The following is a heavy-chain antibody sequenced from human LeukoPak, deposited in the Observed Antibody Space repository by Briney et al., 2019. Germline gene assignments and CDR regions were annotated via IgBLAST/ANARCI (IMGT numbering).Heavy chain of an antibody. D-gene: IGHD3-3*01. Sequence: GGSLRLSCAASGFTFSSYGMHWVRQAPGKGLEWVAVIWYDGSNKYYADSVKGRFTISRDNSKNTLYLQMNSLRAEDTAVYYCAKDLLQDYDFWSGYYTGMDVRGKGTTVTVSS. CDR1: GFTFSSYG. CDR2: IWYDGSNK. CDR3: AKDLLQDYDFWSGYYTGMDV. J-gene: IGHJ6*03. V-gene: IGHV3-33*06.